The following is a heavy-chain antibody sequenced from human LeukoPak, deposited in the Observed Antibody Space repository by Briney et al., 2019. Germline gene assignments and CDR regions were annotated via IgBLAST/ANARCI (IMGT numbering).Heavy chain of an antibody. Sequence: GASVKVSCKASGYTFTSYGISWVRQAPGQGLEWMGWISAYNGNTNYAQKLQGRVTMTTDTSTSTAYMELRSLRSDDTAVYYCARDYDFWSGYYPPRYYMDVWGKGTTVTVSS. J-gene: IGHJ6*03. D-gene: IGHD3-3*01. CDR3: ARDYDFWSGYYPPRYYMDV. V-gene: IGHV1-18*01. CDR2: ISAYNGNT. CDR1: GYTFTSYG.